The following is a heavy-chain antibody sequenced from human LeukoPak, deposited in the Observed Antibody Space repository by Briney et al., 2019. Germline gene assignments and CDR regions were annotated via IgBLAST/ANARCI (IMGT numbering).Heavy chain of an antibody. J-gene: IGHJ4*02. CDR1: GGSFSGYY. Sequence: SETLSLTCAVYGGSFSGYYWSWIRQPPGKGLEWIGEINHSGSTNYSPSLKSRVTISIDTSKNQFSLKLSSVTAADTAVYYCARDREGLIATWGQGTLVTVSS. V-gene: IGHV4-34*01. CDR3: ARDREGLIAT. CDR2: INHSGST. D-gene: IGHD3-3*01.